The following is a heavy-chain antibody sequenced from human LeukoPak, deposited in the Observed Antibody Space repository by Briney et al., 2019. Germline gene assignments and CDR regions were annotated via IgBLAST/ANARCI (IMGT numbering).Heavy chain of an antibody. CDR1: GFTFSSYS. CDR2: ISSSRSYI. D-gene: IGHD6-13*01. J-gene: IGHJ3*02. V-gene: IGHV3-21*01. Sequence: GGSLRLSCAASGFTFSSYSMNWVRQAPGKGLEWVSFISSSRSYIYYADSVKGRFTISRDNAKNSLYLQMNSLRAEDTAVYYCARVGGAAAGISDAFDIWGQGTMVTVSS. CDR3: ARVGGAAAGISDAFDI.